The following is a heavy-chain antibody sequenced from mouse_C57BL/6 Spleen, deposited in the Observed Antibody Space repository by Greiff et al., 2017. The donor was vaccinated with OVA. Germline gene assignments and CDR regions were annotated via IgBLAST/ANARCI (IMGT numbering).Heavy chain of an antibody. D-gene: IGHD1-1*01. Sequence: QVKLQQPGAELVMPGASVKLSCKASGYTFTSYWMHWVKQRPGQGLEWIGEIDTSDSYTNYYQKLKGKSTLTVDKSSSTAYMQLIILTSEDSAFYYFASSYYYVSSSFDYWGQGTTLTFSS. V-gene: IGHV1-69*01. J-gene: IGHJ2*01. CDR3: ASSYYYVSSSFDY. CDR1: GYTFTSYW. CDR2: IDTSDSYT.